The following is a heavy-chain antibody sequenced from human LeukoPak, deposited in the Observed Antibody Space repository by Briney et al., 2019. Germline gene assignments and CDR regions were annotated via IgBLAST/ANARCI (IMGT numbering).Heavy chain of an antibody. D-gene: IGHD2-2*01. CDR2: IYYSGST. V-gene: IGHV4-59*01. J-gene: IGHJ4*02. CDR3: ARRRSSTSCYVGY. CDR1: GGSISSYY. Sequence: SETLSLTCTVSGGSISSYYWSWIRQPPGKGLEWIGYIYYSGSTNYNPSLKSRVTISVDTSKNQFSLKLSSVTAADTAVYYCARRRSSTSCYVGYWGQGTLVTVSS.